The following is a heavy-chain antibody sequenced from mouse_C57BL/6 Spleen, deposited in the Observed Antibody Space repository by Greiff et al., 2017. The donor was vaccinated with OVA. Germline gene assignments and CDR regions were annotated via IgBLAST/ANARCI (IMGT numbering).Heavy chain of an antibody. Sequence: EVKLVESGGGLVKPGGSLKLSCAASGFTFSDYGMHWVRQAPEKGLEWVAYISSGSSTIYYADTVKGRFTISRDNAKNTLFLQLTSLRSEDTAMYYCARPYYYCSSGYAMDYWGQGTSVTVSS. V-gene: IGHV5-17*01. D-gene: IGHD1-1*01. CDR1: GFTFSDYG. J-gene: IGHJ4*01. CDR3: ARPYYYCSSGYAMDY. CDR2: ISSGSSTI.